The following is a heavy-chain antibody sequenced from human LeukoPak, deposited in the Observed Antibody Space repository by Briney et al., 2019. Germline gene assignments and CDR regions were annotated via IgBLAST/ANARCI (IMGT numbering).Heavy chain of an antibody. CDR1: GFTFSSYG. J-gene: IGHJ2*01. D-gene: IGHD3-9*01. V-gene: IGHV3-23*01. Sequence: GGTLRLSCAASGFTFSSYGMSWVRQAPGKGLEWVSAISGSGGSTYYADSVKGRFTISRDNSKNTLYLQMNSLRAEDTAVYYCAKDLEYYDILTGYGNWYFDLWGRGTLVTVSS. CDR3: AKDLEYYDILTGYGNWYFDL. CDR2: ISGSGGST.